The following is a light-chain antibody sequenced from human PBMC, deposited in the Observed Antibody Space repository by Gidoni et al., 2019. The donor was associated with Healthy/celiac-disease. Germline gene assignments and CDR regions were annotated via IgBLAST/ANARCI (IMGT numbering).Light chain of an antibody. CDR3: GTWDSSLSAVV. V-gene: IGLV1-51*01. Sequence: QSVLTQPASVSAARGQKVNISCSGSSPNIGNNYVSWYQQLPGTAPKLLISDNNKRPSGRPDRFSGSKSGTSATLGITGLQTGDEADYYCGTWDSSLSAVVFGGGTKLTVL. CDR2: DNN. CDR1: SPNIGNNY. J-gene: IGLJ2*01.